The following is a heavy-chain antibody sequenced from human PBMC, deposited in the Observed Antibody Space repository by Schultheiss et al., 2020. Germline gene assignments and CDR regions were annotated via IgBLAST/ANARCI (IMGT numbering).Heavy chain of an antibody. CDR1: GYSFTSYW. Sequence: GGSLRLSCKGSGYSFTSYWIGWVRQMPGKGLEWMGIIYPGDSDTRYSPSFQGQVTISADKSISTAYLQWSSLKASDTAMYYCARRGYCSGDSCYSLNYWGQGTLVTVSS. CDR3: ARRGYCSGDSCYSLNY. D-gene: IGHD2-15*01. V-gene: IGHV5-51*01. J-gene: IGHJ4*02. CDR2: IYPGDSDT.